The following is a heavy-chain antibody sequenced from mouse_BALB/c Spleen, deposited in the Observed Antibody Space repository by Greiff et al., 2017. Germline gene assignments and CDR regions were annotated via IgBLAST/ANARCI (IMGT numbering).Heavy chain of an antibody. Sequence: EVQVVESGGGLVKPGGSLKLSCAASGFTFSSYTMSWVRQTPEKRLEWVATISSGGSYTYYPDSVKGRFTISRDNAKNTLYLQMSSLKSEDTAMYYCTRDQGYGTYFDYWGQGTTLTVSS. CDR3: TRDQGYGTYFDY. CDR1: GFTFSSYT. V-gene: IGHV5-6-4*01. J-gene: IGHJ2*01. D-gene: IGHD2-1*01. CDR2: ISSGGSYT.